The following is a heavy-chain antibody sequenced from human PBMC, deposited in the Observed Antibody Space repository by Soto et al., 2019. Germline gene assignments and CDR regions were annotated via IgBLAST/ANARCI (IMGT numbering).Heavy chain of an antibody. CDR3: ARVGGFGATTIDY. Sequence: SETLSLTCTVSGGSISSYYWSWIRQPPGKGLEWIGYIYYSGSTNYNPSLKSRVSISVDTSKNQFSLKLSSVTAADTAVYYCARVGGFGATTIDYWGQGTLVTVSS. CDR1: GGSISSYY. D-gene: IGHD3-10*01. CDR2: IYYSGST. J-gene: IGHJ4*02. V-gene: IGHV4-59*08.